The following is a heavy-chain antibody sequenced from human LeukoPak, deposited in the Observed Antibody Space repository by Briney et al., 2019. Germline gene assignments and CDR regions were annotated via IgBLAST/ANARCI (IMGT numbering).Heavy chain of an antibody. J-gene: IGHJ4*02. CDR3: DSGSN. CDR2: IYSGGTT. CDR1: GPSLSNNY. D-gene: IGHD3-22*01. Sequence: SETLSLTCTVSGPSLSNNYWNWIRQHPRKGLEWLGYIYSGGTTSHNPSVKSRISISVDTSKNQCSVRLSYVSAADTAVYSCDSGSNWGQGILVTVSS. V-gene: IGHV4-59*01.